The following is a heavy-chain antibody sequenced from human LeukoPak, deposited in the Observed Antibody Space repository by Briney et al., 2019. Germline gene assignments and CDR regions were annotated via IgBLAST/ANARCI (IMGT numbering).Heavy chain of an antibody. CDR2: IREERGQE. V-gene: IGHV3-7*03. D-gene: IGHD5-18*01. CDR3: ASLDTAKQPLANP. J-gene: IGHJ5*02. Sequence: GGTLRLSCVASGLTVSNHWMSWVRQAPGKGLEWVANIREERGQEYYVDSVKGRFTISKNSATNSLYLQMNTLRVEDTAMYYCASLDTAKQPLANPWGQGTLVTVSS. CDR1: GLTVSNHW.